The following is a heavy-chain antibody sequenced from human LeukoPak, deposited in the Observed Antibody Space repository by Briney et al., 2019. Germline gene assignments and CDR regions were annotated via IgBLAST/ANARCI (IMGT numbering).Heavy chain of an antibody. V-gene: IGHV4-4*07. J-gene: IGHJ4*02. D-gene: IGHD3-10*01. CDR3: ARDSFYYFGSGSYHKDLFDY. CDR1: GGSISNYY. CDR2: IYTSGST. Sequence: SETLSLTCTVSGGSISNYYWSWIRQPAGKGLEWIGRIYTSGSTDYNPSLKSRVTMSVDTSKNQFSLKLSSVTAVDTAMYYCARDSFYYFGSGSYHKDLFDYWGQGTLVTVSS.